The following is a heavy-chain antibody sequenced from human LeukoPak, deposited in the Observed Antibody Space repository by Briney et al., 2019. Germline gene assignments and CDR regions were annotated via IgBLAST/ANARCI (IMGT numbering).Heavy chain of an antibody. V-gene: IGHV1-18*01. CDR2: ISASDGTT. CDR1: GYSFSIFG. J-gene: IGHJ4*02. CDR3: ARCGAAVTTHFSH. D-gene: IGHD4-17*01. Sequence: GASVKVSCKASGYSFSIFGITWARQAPGQGLEYLGWISASDGTTNYAQKVQDRVTMTTDTSTNTAYLELRSLRSEDTAVYYCARCGAAVTTHFSHWGQGALVTVSS.